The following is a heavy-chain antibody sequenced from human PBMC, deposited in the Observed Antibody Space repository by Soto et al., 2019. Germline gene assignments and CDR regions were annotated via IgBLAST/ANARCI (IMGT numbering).Heavy chain of an antibody. J-gene: IGHJ3*02. CDR3: ARDRGTISYDAFDI. CDR2: ISSSSSTI. Sequence: SLRLSCAASGFTFSSYIMNWVRQAPGKGLEWVSYISSSSSTIYYADSVKGRFTISRDNAKNSLYLQMNSLRAEDTAVYYCARDRGTISYDAFDIWGQGTMVTVSS. V-gene: IGHV3-48*01. D-gene: IGHD3-9*01. CDR1: GFTFSSYI.